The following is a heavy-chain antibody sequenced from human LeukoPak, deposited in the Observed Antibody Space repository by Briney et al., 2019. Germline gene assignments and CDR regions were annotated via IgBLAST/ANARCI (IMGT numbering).Heavy chain of an antibody. D-gene: IGHD3-22*01. Sequence: ASVKVSCKASGYTFTGYYMHWVRQAPGQGLEWMGWINPNSGGTNYAQKFQGRVTMTRDTSISTAYMELSRLRSDDTAVYYCARDYYDSSGYYYVVDAFDIWGQGTMVTVSS. CDR3: ARDYYDSSGYYYVVDAFDI. CDR2: INPNSGGT. V-gene: IGHV1-2*02. J-gene: IGHJ3*02. CDR1: GYTFTGYY.